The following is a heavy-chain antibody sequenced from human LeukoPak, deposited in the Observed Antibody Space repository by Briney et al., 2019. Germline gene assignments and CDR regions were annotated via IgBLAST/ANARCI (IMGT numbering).Heavy chain of an antibody. Sequence: ASVKVSCKASGYTFTSNYIHWVRQAPGQGLEGMGMIYPRDGSTSYAQKFQGRVPVTRDTSTSTVHMELSGLRSEDTAVYYCARDQEGFDYWGQGTLVTVSS. J-gene: IGHJ4*02. V-gene: IGHV1-46*01. CDR2: IYPRDGST. CDR3: ARDQEGFDY. CDR1: GYTFTSNY.